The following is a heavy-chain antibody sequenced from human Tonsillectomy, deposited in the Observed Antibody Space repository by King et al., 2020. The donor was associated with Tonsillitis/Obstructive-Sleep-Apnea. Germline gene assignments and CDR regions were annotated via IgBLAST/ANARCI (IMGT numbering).Heavy chain of an antibody. D-gene: IGHD3-22*01. J-gene: IGHJ4*02. V-gene: IGHV3-23*04. CDR3: AKVAGSYYYDSSGYSTEGGFDY. CDR2: ISGSGGSI. Sequence: DVQLVESGGGLVQPGGSLRLSCAASGFTFSSYAMSWVRQAPGKGLEWVSAISGSGGSIYYADSVKGRFTISRDNSKNTLYLQMNSLRAEDTAIYYCAKVAGSYYYDSSGYSTEGGFDYWGQGTLVTVSS. CDR1: GFTFSSYA.